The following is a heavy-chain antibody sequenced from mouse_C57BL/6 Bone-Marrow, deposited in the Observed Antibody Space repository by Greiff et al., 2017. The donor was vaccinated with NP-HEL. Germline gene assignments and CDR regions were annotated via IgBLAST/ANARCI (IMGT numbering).Heavy chain of an antibody. J-gene: IGHJ3*01. CDR3: AREDGGFAY. Sequence: VQLKESGPVLVKPGASVKMSCKASGYTFTDYYMNWVKQSHGKSLEWIGVINPYNGGTSYNQKFKGKATLTVDKSSSTAYMELNSLTSEDSAVYYCAREDGGFAYWGQGTLVTVSA. CDR2: INPYNGGT. V-gene: IGHV1-19*01. CDR1: GYTFTDYY.